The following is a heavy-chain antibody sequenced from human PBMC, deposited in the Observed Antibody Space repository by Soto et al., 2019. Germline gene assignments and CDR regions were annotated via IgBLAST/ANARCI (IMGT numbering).Heavy chain of an antibody. J-gene: IGHJ5*02. D-gene: IGHD3-10*01. CDR3: ARGLGITMVRGAGT. CDR1: GFTFSSYS. V-gene: IGHV3-48*01. Sequence: EVQLVESGGGLVQPGGSLRLSCAASGFTFSSYSMNWVRQAPGKGLEWVSYISSSSSTIYYADSVKGRFTISRDNAKNSLYLQMNSLRAEDTAVYYCARGLGITMVRGAGTWGQGTVVTVSS. CDR2: ISSSSSTI.